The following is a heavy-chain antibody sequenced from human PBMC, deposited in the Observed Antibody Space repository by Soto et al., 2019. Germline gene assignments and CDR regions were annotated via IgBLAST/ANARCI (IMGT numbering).Heavy chain of an antibody. CDR1: GGSISSSNW. D-gene: IGHD3-3*01. J-gene: IGHJ5*02. CDR3: AGEESDDFWSGYPSNWFDP. CDR2: IYHSGST. V-gene: IGHV4-4*02. Sequence: QVQLQESGPGLVKPSGTLSLTCAVSGGSISSSNWWSWVRQPPGKGLAWIGGIYHSGSTNYNPSHKSRVTISVDKSKNQFSLKLSSVTAADTAVYYCAGEESDDFWSGYPSNWFDPWGQGTLVTVSS.